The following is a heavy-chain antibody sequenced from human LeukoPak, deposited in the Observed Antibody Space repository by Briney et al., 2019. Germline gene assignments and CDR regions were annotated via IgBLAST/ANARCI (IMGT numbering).Heavy chain of an antibody. Sequence: PGGSLRLSCAASGFTFSTYNMNWVRQAPGQGLVWVAFMSFDGKNIYYADSVKGRFTISRDNSKNTLFLQMNSLRAEDTAVYYCASSSSGYALDAFDIWGQGTMVTVSS. CDR1: GFTFSTYN. D-gene: IGHD3-22*01. CDR3: ASSSSGYALDAFDI. J-gene: IGHJ3*02. V-gene: IGHV3-30*03. CDR2: MSFDGKNI.